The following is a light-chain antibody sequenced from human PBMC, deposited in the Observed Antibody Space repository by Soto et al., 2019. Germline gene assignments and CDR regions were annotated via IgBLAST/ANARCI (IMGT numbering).Light chain of an antibody. J-gene: IGKJ1*01. CDR3: QQYNSYRT. CDR1: QTISIW. Sequence: DIQMPQSPSTLSAAVGDRVTITFRARQTISIWLAWYQQKPGKAPKLLIYDASILKSGVPSRFSGSGSGTEFTLTISSLQPDDFATYYGQQYNSYRTFGQGTKVEIK. V-gene: IGKV1-5*01. CDR2: DAS.